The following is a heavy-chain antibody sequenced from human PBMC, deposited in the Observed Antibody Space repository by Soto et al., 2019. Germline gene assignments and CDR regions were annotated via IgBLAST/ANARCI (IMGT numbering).Heavy chain of an antibody. D-gene: IGHD3-3*01. J-gene: IGHJ6*03. CDR2: IYYSGST. V-gene: IGHV4-59*01. CDR3: ARAMFGGYYHYYYYYMDV. CDR1: GGSISSYY. Sequence: SETLSLTCTVSGGSISSYYWSWIRQPPGKGLEWIGYIYYSGSTNYNPSLKSRVTISVDTSKNQFSLKLSSVTAADTAVYYCARAMFGGYYHYYYYYMDVWGKGTTVTVSS.